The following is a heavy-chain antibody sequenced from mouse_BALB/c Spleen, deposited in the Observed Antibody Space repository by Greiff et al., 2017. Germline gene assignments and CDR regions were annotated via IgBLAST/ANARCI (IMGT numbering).Heavy chain of an antibody. Sequence: EVKVEESGPDLVKPSQSLSLTCTVTGISITTGNYRWSWIRQFPGNKLEWIGYIYYSGTITYNPSLTSRTTITRDTSKNQFFLEMNSLTAEDTATYYCARGSGYYYAMDYWGQGTSVTVSS. V-gene: IGHV3-5*02. J-gene: IGHJ4*01. CDR3: ARGSGYYYAMDY. CDR1: GISITTGNYR. D-gene: IGHD3-1*01. CDR2: IYYSGTI.